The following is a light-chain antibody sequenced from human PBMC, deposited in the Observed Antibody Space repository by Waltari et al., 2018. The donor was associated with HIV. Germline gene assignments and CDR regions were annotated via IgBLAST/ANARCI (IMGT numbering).Light chain of an antibody. Sequence: QSALTQPASVSGSPGQSITISCTGTSSDVGGYNYVSWYQQHPGKAPKLMIYEVSTRPSGVSNRVSGSKSGNTASLTISGLQAEDEADYYCSSYTSSSTLSYVFGTGTKVTVL. CDR3: SSYTSSSTLSYV. CDR2: EVS. V-gene: IGLV2-14*01. CDR1: SSDVGGYNY. J-gene: IGLJ1*01.